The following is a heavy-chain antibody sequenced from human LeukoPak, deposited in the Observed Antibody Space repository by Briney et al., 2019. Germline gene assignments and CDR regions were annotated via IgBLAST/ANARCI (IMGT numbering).Heavy chain of an antibody. J-gene: IGHJ4*02. D-gene: IGHD2-2*01. CDR1: GFTFSSYV. CDR3: AKGGWLGYCSSTSCYWGFDY. CDR2: VSGSGGST. V-gene: IGHV3-23*01. Sequence: PGGSLRLSCAASGFTFSSYVMNWVRQAPGKGLEWVSAVSGSGGSTYYADSVKGRFTMSRDNSKNTLYLQMNSLRAEDTAVYYCAKGGWLGYCSSTSCYWGFDYWGQGTLVTVSS.